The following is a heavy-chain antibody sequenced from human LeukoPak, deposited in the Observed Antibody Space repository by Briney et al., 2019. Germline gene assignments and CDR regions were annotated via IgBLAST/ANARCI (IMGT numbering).Heavy chain of an antibody. D-gene: IGHD3-3*01. CDR2: ISSDASIT. J-gene: IGHJ4*02. CDR1: GFTFSTYW. Sequence: GGSLRLSCAASGFTFSTYWMHWVRQDPGKGLVWVSRISSDASITSYADPVKGRFTISRDNAKNTLYLQMNSLRAEDTALYYCARMLDFWSGPDYWGQGTLVTVSS. V-gene: IGHV3-74*01. CDR3: ARMLDFWSGPDY.